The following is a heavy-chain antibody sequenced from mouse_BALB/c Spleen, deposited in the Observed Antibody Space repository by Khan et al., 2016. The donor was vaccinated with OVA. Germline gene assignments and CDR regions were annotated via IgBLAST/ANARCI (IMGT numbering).Heavy chain of an antibody. J-gene: IGHJ3*01. CDR1: GFTFSTYG. V-gene: IGHV5-6*01. CDR2: VSTGGHYT. D-gene: IGHD1-1*01. CDR3: ARFAYYYDSEEFAY. Sequence: EVELVESGGDIVKPGGSLKLSCAASGFTFSTYGMSWVRQTPDKRLEWVATVSTGGHYTYYTDTVKGRFTISRDNAKNTLYLQMSSLGSEDTAIFSGARFAYYYDSEEFAYWGQGTLVTVSA.